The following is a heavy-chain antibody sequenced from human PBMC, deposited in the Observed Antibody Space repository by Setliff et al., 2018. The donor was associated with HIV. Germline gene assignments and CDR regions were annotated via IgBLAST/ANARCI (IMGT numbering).Heavy chain of an antibody. CDR1: GVSITSYY. D-gene: IGHD3-10*01. CDR3: ARGRLYGVVDY. J-gene: IGHJ4*02. Sequence: SETLSLTCNVSGVSITSYYWSWIRQSPGKGLEYIGYIYSNGGTNYNPSLKSRVRISVDTSKNQFSLKLSSVTAADTAVYYCARGRLYGVVDYWGQGTLVTVSS. V-gene: IGHV4-59*12. CDR2: IYSNGGT.